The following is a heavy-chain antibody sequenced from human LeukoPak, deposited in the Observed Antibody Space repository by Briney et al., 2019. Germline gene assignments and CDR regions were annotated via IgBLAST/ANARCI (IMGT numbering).Heavy chain of an antibody. D-gene: IGHD3-10*01. J-gene: IGHJ4*02. Sequence: GGSLRLSCAASGFTFSSYGMHWVRQAPGKGLEWVAVIWYDGSNKYDADSVKGRFTISRDNSKNTLYPQMNSLRAEDTAVYYCARDQRVGYFDYWGQGTLVTVSS. CDR3: ARDQRVGYFDY. CDR1: GFTFSSYG. CDR2: IWYDGSNK. V-gene: IGHV3-33*01.